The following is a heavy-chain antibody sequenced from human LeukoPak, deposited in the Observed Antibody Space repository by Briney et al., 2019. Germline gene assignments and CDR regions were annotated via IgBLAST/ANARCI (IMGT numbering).Heavy chain of an antibody. CDR3: ARRRGGWLRLDDAFDI. Sequence: SETLSLTCTVSGGSISSYYWSWIRQPPGKGLEWIGYIYYSGSTNYNPSLKSRVTISVDTSKNQFSLKLSSVTAADTAVYYCARRRGGWLRLDDAFDIWGQGTMVTVSS. D-gene: IGHD5-12*01. V-gene: IGHV4-59*12. CDR2: IYYSGST. J-gene: IGHJ3*02. CDR1: GGSISSYY.